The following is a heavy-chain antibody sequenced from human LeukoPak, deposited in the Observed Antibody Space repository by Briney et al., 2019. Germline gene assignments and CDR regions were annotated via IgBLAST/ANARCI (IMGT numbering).Heavy chain of an antibody. V-gene: IGHV3-48*03. D-gene: IGHD6-13*01. CDR1: GFTFSTYE. CDR3: ARVFSSWLKKTIDS. CDR2: ISSSSSTI. Sequence: GGSLRLSCAASGFTFSTYEMNWVRQAPGKGLEWVSYISSSSSTIYYADSVKGRFTISRDNTKSSLYLRMNSLRAEDTAVYYCARVFSSWLKKTIDSWGLGALVTVSS. J-gene: IGHJ4*02.